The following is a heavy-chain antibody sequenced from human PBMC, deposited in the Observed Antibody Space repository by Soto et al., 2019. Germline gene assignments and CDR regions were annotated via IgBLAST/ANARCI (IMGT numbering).Heavy chain of an antibody. J-gene: IGHJ6*02. V-gene: IGHV1-2*02. Sequence: ASVKVSCKASGYTFTGHYIHWVLQAPGQGLEWMGWINPISGDTDYAQKFQDRVTMTRDTSITTAYMDLSRLMSGDTAVYYCARVKGNPYGMDVWGQGTTVTVSS. D-gene: IGHD4-4*01. CDR3: ARVKGNPYGMDV. CDR1: GYTFTGHY. CDR2: INPISGDT.